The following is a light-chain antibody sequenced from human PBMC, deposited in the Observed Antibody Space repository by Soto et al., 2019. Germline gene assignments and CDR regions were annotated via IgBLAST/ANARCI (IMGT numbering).Light chain of an antibody. CDR2: EVS. J-gene: IGLJ1*01. CDR1: SSDVGGYNF. CDR3: YSYRGYYTRV. V-gene: IGLV2-14*01. Sequence: QSALTQPASVSGSPGQSITISCTGTSSDVGGYNFVSWYQQHPGRAPKLLIYEVSRWPSGVSNRFSGSKSGDTASLTISGLQAEDEADYYCYSYRGYYTRVFGTGTKLTVL.